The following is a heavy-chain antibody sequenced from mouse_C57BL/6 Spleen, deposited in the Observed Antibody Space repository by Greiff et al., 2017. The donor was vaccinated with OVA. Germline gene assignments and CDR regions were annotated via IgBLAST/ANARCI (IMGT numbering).Heavy chain of an antibody. Sequence: QVQLKQSGAELVRPGTSVKVSCKASGYAFTHYLIEWVKQRPGQGLEWIGVINPGSGGTNYNEKFKGKATLTADKSSSTAYMQLSSLTSEDSAVYFCARSEGSSWFAYWGQGTLVTVSA. CDR2: INPGSGGT. CDR3: ARSEGSSWFAY. V-gene: IGHV1-54*01. CDR1: GYAFTHYL. J-gene: IGHJ3*01. D-gene: IGHD1-1*02.